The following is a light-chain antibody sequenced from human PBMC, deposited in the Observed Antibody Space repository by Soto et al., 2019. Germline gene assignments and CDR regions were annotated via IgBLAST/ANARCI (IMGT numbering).Light chain of an antibody. CDR2: EVS. V-gene: IGLV2-14*01. J-gene: IGLJ3*02. CDR3: SSYTSSSTWV. Sequence: QSALTQPASVSGSPGQSITISCTGTSRDVGGYNYVSWYQQHPGKTPKLMIYEVSNRPSGVSDRFSGSKSGNTASLTISGLQAEDEAYYYCSSYTSSSTWVFGGGTKLTVL. CDR1: SRDVGGYNY.